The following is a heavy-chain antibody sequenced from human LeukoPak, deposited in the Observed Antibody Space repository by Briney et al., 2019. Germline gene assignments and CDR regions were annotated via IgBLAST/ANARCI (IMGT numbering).Heavy chain of an antibody. Sequence: PGGSLRLSCAASGFTFSSYAMSWVRQAPGKGLEWVANIKGDGSETYYVDSVKGRFTISRDNTRNSLYLQMNSLRADDTATYYCTRDDFSGSYCDWGQGTLVTVSS. CDR3: TRDDFSGSYCD. CDR2: IKGDGSET. CDR1: GFTFSSYA. D-gene: IGHD1-26*01. V-gene: IGHV3-7*01. J-gene: IGHJ4*02.